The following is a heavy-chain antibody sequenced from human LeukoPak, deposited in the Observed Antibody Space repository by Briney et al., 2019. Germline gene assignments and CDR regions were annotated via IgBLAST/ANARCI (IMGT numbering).Heavy chain of an antibody. CDR3: ARRLLWFGELWFDP. CDR1: GGSFSGYY. D-gene: IGHD3-10*01. CDR2: INHSGST. J-gene: IGHJ5*02. Sequence: SETLSLTCAVYGGSFSGYYWSWIRQPPGKGLEGIGEINHSGSTNYNPSLKSRVTISVDTYKNQFSLKLSSMTAADTAVYYCARRLLWFGELWFDPWGQGTLVTVSS. V-gene: IGHV4-34*01.